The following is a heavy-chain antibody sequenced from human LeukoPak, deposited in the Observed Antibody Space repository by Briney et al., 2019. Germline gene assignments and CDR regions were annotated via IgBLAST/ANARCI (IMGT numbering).Heavy chain of an antibody. CDR3: ARDPSLRVTLDY. V-gene: IGHV3-33*01. D-gene: IGHD5/OR15-5a*01. J-gene: IGHJ4*02. CDR1: GFIFSNYG. CDR2: IWYDGSNK. Sequence: HPGGSLRLSCAAPGFIFSNYGMHSVRQAPGKGLEWVAVIWYDGSNKYYADSVKGRFTIPRDNSKNMLYLEMNSLRAEDTAVYYCARDPSLRVTLDYWGQGTLVTVSS.